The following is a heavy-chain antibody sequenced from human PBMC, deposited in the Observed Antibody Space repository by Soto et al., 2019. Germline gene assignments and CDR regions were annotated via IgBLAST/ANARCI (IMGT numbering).Heavy chain of an antibody. D-gene: IGHD3-22*01. V-gene: IGHV3-15*07. Sequence: GGSLRLSCAASGFTFSNAWMNWVRQAPGKGLEWVGRIKSKTDGGTTDYAAPVKGRFTISRDDSKNTLYLQMNSLKTEDTAVYYCTTLPDYYDSSGYYRGPVDYWGQGTLVTVSS. CDR2: IKSKTDGGTT. J-gene: IGHJ4*02. CDR1: GFTFSNAW. CDR3: TTLPDYYDSSGYYRGPVDY.